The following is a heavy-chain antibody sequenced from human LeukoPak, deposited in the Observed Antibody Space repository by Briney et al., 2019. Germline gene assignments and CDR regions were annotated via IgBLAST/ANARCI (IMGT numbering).Heavy chain of an antibody. CDR3: ARHSGHSSTNDAFDI. Sequence: SETLSLTCTVSDGSINGYYWSWIRQPPGKGLDWIGYMYSGGTTNYSPSLKSRVTISEDMSKNQFSLKLSSVTAADTAVYYCARHSGHSSTNDAFDIWGQGTMVIVSS. J-gene: IGHJ3*02. D-gene: IGHD6-13*01. CDR2: MYSGGTT. CDR1: DGSINGYY. V-gene: IGHV4-59*01.